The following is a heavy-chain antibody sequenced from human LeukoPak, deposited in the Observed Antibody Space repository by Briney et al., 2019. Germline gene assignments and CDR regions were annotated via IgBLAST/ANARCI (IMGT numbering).Heavy chain of an antibody. D-gene: IGHD5-24*01. CDR2: ISFSGANS. CDR3: ARDIQLST. V-gene: IGHV3-23*01. J-gene: IGHJ3*01. CDR1: GFTFRDSA. Sequence: QPGGSLRPTCATSGFTFRDSARTGVPQAPGKGLDWGSLISFSGANSYYADSVKGRFTISRDNSKHTLFLQMNSLRAEDTAIYYCARDIQLSTWGLGTMVTVSS.